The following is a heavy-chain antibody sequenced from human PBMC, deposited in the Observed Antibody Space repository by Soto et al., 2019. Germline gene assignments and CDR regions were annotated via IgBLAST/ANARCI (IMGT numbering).Heavy chain of an antibody. J-gene: IGHJ4*02. CDR1: GFSFASYS. CDR2: ISSRSGYI. CDR3: ARDTAVGYCSSSHCAIGI. D-gene: IGHD2-2*01. V-gene: IGHV3-21*01. Sequence: EVQLVESGGGLVKPGGSLRLSCAASGFSFASYSMQWVRQAPGKGLEWVSSISSRSGYIYYADSIKGRFTISRDNANKLLFLQMNSLRAEDTAVYYCARDTAVGYCSSSHCAIGIWGQGTLVTVSS.